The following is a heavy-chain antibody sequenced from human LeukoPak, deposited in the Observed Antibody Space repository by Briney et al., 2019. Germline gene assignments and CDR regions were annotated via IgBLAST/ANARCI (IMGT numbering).Heavy chain of an antibody. J-gene: IGHJ2*01. V-gene: IGHV1-69*05. CDR2: IIPILGTA. CDR3: ARDAGVPVTTGWYFDL. CDR1: VGTFSSYA. D-gene: IGHD4-17*01. Sequence: SVKVSCTASVGTFSSYAISWVRQAPGQGLEWMGGIIPILGTANYAQKFQGRVTITTDESTSTAYMELSSLRSEDTAVYYCARDAGVPVTTGWYFDLWGRGTLVTVSS.